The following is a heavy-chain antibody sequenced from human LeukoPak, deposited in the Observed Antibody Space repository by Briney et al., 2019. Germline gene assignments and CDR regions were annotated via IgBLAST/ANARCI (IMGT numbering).Heavy chain of an antibody. CDR2: ISASGGST. V-gene: IGHV3-23*01. Sequence: GGSLRLSCAASGFTFSSYAMSWVRQAPGKGLEWVSAISASGGSTYYADSVKGRFTISRDNSKNTLYLQMNSLRAEDTAVYYCAKTYSSGWYQDYWGQGTLVTVSS. CDR3: AKTYSSGWYQDY. D-gene: IGHD6-19*01. CDR1: GFTFSSYA. J-gene: IGHJ4*02.